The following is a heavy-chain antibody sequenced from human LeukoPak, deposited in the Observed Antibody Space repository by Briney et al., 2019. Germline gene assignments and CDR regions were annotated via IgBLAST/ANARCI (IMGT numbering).Heavy chain of an antibody. J-gene: IGHJ6*04. Sequence: PGGSLRLSCVASGFTFSSYSMNWVRQAPGKGLEWVSSITRSSNYIYYADSVKGRFTISRDNAKNSLFLQMNSLSVEDTAVCYCARGYYYGLDVWGKGTTVTVSS. CDR3: ARGYYYGLDV. CDR2: ITRSSNYI. CDR1: GFTFSSYS. D-gene: IGHD1-14*01. V-gene: IGHV3-21*01.